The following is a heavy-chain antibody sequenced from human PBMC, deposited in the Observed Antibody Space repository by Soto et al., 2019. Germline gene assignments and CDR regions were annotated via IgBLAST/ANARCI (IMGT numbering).Heavy chain of an antibody. D-gene: IGHD6-6*01. V-gene: IGHV6-1*01. J-gene: IGHJ6*02. Sequence: SPTLSLTCAISGDSVSSNSAAWNWIRQSPSRGLEWLGRTYYRFKWYNDYAVSVKSRITINPDTSKNQFSLQLNSVTPEDTAVYYCAIDYSSSSHYSYGTDVWCPGTTVTVSS. CDR2: TYYRFKWYN. CDR1: GDSVSSNSAA. CDR3: AIDYSSSSHYSYGTDV.